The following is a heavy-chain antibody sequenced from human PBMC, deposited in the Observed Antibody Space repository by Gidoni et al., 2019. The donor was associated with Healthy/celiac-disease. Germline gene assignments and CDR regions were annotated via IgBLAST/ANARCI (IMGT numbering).Heavy chain of an antibody. J-gene: IGHJ3*02. CDR3: ARDQAYCGGDCYPDAFDI. CDR2: ISSSSSYI. D-gene: IGHD2-21*02. CDR1: GFTFRSYS. V-gene: IGHV3-21*01. Sequence: EVPLVESGGGLVKPGGSLRLSCAASGFTFRSYSMNWVSQAPGKGLEWVSSISSSSSYIYYADSVKGRFTISRDNAKNSLYLQMNSLRAEDTAVYYCARDQAYCGGDCYPDAFDIWGQGTMVTVSS.